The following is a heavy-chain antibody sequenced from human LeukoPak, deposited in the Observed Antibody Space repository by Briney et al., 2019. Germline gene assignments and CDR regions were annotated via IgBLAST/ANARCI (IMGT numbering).Heavy chain of an antibody. J-gene: IGHJ4*02. Sequence: TSETLSLTCAVYGGSFSGYYWSWIRQPPGKGLEWIGYVYYSGATNYNPSLKSRVTISLDTSKNQFSLRLTSVTAADTAVYYCARRLAVTGIYCFDHWGQGTPVTVSS. CDR1: GGSFSGYY. CDR2: VYYSGAT. D-gene: IGHD6-19*01. CDR3: ARRLAVTGIYCFDH. V-gene: IGHV4-59*08.